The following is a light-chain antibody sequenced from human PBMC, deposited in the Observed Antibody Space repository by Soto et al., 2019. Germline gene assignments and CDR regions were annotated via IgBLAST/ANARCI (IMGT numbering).Light chain of an antibody. CDR3: QQYNNWPPEGT. Sequence: PGERVTLSCRAIQSVNSRYSASFQAPRLLIYGASXRVTGIPARFSGSGSGTEFTLTISSLEPEDFAVEYCQQYNNWPPEGTFGQGTKVDIK. V-gene: IGKV3-15*01. CDR2: GAS. J-gene: IGKJ1*01. CDR1: QSVNSRY.